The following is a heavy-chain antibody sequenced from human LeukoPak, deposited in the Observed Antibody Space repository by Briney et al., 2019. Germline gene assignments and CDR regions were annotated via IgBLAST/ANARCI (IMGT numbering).Heavy chain of an antibody. Sequence: PSETLSLTCTVSGGSISSYYWSWIRQPPGKGLEWIGYIYYSGSTNYNPSLKSRVTISVDTSKNQFSLKLSSVTAADTAVYYCARDDRLRYSSSWYNFDYWGQGTLVTVSS. J-gene: IGHJ4*02. D-gene: IGHD6-13*01. CDR3: ARDDRLRYSSSWYNFDY. CDR2: IYYSGST. V-gene: IGHV4-59*01. CDR1: GGSISSYY.